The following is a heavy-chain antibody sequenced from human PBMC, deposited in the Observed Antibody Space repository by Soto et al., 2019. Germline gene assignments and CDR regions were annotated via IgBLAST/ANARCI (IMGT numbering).Heavy chain of an antibody. J-gene: IGHJ4*02. D-gene: IGHD1-26*01. CDR3: AAEDSGSYADY. Sequence: SVKVSFKASGFTFTSSAVQWVRQARGQRLEWIGWIVVGSGNTNYAQKFQERVTITRGMSTSTAYMELSSLRSEDTAVYYCAAEDSGSYADYWGQGTLVTVSS. CDR2: IVVGSGNT. CDR1: GFTFTSSA. V-gene: IGHV1-58*01.